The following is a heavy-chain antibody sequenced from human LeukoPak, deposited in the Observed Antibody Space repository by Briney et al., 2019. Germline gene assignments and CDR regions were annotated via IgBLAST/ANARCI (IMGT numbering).Heavy chain of an antibody. CDR1: GFTFSSYG. CDR2: IWYDGNTK. D-gene: IGHD1/OR15-1a*01. J-gene: IGHJ6*02. Sequence: GRSLRLSCAASGFTFSSYGMHWVRQAPGKGLEWVTPIWYDGNTKSYTDSVKGRFTISRDNSKSTLYLQMNSLRVEDTAVYFCARGIEQYYYVMDVWGQGTTVTVSS. CDR3: ARGIEQYYYVMDV. V-gene: IGHV3-33*01.